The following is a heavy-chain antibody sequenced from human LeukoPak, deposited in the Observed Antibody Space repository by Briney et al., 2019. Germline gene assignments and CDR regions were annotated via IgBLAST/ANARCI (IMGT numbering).Heavy chain of an antibody. CDR3: ARDAGLLKYYDFWSGYYHNWFDP. V-gene: IGHV3-48*01. D-gene: IGHD3-3*01. CDR2: ISSSSSSTI. J-gene: IGHJ5*02. CDR1: GFTFNSYS. Sequence: GGSLRLSCAASGFTFNSYSMNWVRQAPGKGLEWVSYISSSSSSTIYYADSVKGRFTISRDNAKNSLYLQMNSLRAEDTAVYYCARDAGLLKYYDFWSGYYHNWFDPWGQGTLVTVSS.